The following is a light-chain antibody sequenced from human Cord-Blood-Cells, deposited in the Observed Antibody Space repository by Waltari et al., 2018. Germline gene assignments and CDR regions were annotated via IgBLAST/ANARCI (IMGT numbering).Light chain of an antibody. CDR3: QQCYSTPIT. CDR1: QSISSY. V-gene: IGKV1-39*01. Sequence: DIQMTQSPSSLSASVGDRVTITCRSSQSISSYLNWYQQKPGKDPKLLIYAASSLQSGVPSRCSGSGSGTDFTLTISRLQPEDFATYYCQQCYSTPITFGQGTRLEIK. CDR2: AAS. J-gene: IGKJ5*01.